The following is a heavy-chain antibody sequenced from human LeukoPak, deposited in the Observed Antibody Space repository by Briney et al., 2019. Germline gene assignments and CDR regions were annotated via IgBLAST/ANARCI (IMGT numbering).Heavy chain of an antibody. CDR3: ATVGIAAAGSKPFDY. V-gene: IGHV1-46*01. J-gene: IGHJ4*02. Sequence: ASVKVSCKASGYTFTSYYMHWVRQAPGQGLEWMGIINPSGGSTSYAQKFQGRVTMTRDMSTSTVYMELSSLRSEDTAVYYCATVGIAAAGSKPFDYWGQGTLVTVSS. CDR1: GYTFTSYY. CDR2: INPSGGST. D-gene: IGHD6-13*01.